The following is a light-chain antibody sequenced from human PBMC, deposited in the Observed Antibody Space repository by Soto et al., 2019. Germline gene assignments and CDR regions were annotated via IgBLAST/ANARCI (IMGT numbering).Light chain of an antibody. Sequence: QSVLTQPPSASGTTGQRVTISCSGGSSNIGSNTVNWYQQLPGTAPKLLVYSYNQRPSGVPDRFSGSKSGTSASLAISGLQSEDEADYYCAAWDDSLTGYVFGTGTKLTVL. V-gene: IGLV1-44*01. CDR3: AAWDDSLTGYV. J-gene: IGLJ1*01. CDR1: SSNIGSNT. CDR2: SYN.